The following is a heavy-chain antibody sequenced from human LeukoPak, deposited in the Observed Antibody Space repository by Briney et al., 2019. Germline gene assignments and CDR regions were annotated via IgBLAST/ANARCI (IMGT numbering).Heavy chain of an antibody. J-gene: IGHJ4*02. Sequence: GRSLRLSCAASGYTFTAYYIQWVRQAPGQGLEWMGTIRPGDTRTTYAQKFQGRVTMTWDMSTTTGYMELSSLRSEDTAVYYCVREKSGGTYDYWGQGTLVTVSS. CDR3: VREKSGGTYDY. V-gene: IGHV1-46*01. CDR2: IRPGDTRT. CDR1: GYTFTAYY. D-gene: IGHD3-16*01.